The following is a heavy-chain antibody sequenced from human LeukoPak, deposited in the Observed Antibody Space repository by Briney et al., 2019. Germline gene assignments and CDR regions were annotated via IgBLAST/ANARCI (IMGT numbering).Heavy chain of an antibody. Sequence: PSETLSLTCTVSGGSISSYYWSWIRQPAGKGLEWIGRIYTSGSTNYNPSLKSRVSMSVDTSENQFSLKLSSVTATDTAGYYCARGPDSSGWYYGVMDVWGKGTTVTVSS. CDR1: GGSISSYY. V-gene: IGHV4-4*07. CDR3: ARGPDSSGWYYGVMDV. D-gene: IGHD6-19*01. CDR2: IYTSGST. J-gene: IGHJ6*03.